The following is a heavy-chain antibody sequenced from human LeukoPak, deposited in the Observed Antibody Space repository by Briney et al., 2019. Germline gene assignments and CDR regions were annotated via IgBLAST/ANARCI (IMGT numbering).Heavy chain of an antibody. CDR1: GFTFSSHG. Sequence: PGGSLRLSCAASGFTFSSHGMHWVRQAPGKGLEWVSSISSSSSYIYYADSVKGRFTISRDNAKNSLYLQMNSLRAEDTAVYYCARVKRALDAFDIWGQGTMVTVSS. J-gene: IGHJ3*02. CDR2: ISSSSSYI. D-gene: IGHD1-1*01. V-gene: IGHV3-21*01. CDR3: ARVKRALDAFDI.